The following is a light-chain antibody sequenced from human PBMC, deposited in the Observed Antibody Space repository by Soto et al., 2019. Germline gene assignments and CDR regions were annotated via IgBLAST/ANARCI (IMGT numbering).Light chain of an antibody. J-gene: IGKJ2*01. CDR1: QSVSSN. CDR2: GAS. CDR3: QQYSSWPPRYT. Sequence: EIVMTQSPATLSVSPGERATLSCRASQSVSSNLAWYQQKPGQAPRLLIYGASTRATGIPARFSVSGSGTEFTLIISSLQSEDFAVYYCQQYSSWPPRYTFGQGTKLEIK. V-gene: IGKV3-15*01.